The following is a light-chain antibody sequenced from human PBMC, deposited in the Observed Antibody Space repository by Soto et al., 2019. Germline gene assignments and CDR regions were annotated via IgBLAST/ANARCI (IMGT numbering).Light chain of an antibody. Sequence: EVVMTQSPATLSASPGERVTLSCRASQNINSNLAWYQQKPGQAPRLLLYGASTRATGIPARFTGSGSGAEFTLTISSLQSEDLAVYYCQQYDNWPPWTFGQGTKVELK. CDR2: GAS. J-gene: IGKJ1*01. CDR3: QQYDNWPPWT. V-gene: IGKV3-15*01. CDR1: QNINSN.